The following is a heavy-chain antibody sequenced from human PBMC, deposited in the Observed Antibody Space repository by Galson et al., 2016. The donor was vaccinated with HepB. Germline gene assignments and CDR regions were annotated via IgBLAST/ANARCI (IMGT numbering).Heavy chain of an antibody. Sequence: SVKVSCKASGYRFTAYYIHWVRQAPGQGLEWMGRIIPIFGAPNYAQKFQGRVTITADDSTSTAYMELTSLRSEDTAVYYCASQWWSNWFDPWGQGTLVTVSS. CDR3: ASQWWSNWFDP. D-gene: IGHD2-15*01. CDR2: IIPIFGAP. J-gene: IGHJ5*02. V-gene: IGHV1-69*13. CDR1: GYRFTAYY.